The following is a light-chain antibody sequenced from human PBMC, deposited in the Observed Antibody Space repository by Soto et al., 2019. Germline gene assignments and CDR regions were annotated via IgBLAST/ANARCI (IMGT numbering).Light chain of an antibody. V-gene: IGKV3-20*01. CDR1: QSVSSTY. Sequence: EIVLTQSPGTLSLSPVERATLSCRASQSVSSTYLIWYQQKPGQAPRLLIYGASSRATGIPDRFSGSGSGTDFTLTISRLEPEDFAVYYCQHYGSSPQTFGQGTKVDIK. CDR2: GAS. CDR3: QHYGSSPQT. J-gene: IGKJ1*01.